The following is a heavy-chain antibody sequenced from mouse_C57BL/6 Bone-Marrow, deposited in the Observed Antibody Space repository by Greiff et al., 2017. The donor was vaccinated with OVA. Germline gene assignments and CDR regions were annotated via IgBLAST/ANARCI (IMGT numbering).Heavy chain of an antibody. V-gene: IGHV1-63*01. Sequence: QVQLQQSGAELVRPGTSVKMSCKASGYTFITYWIGWAKQRPGHGLEWIGDIYPGGGYTNYNEKFKGKATLTADKSSSTAYMQLSSLTSEDSAVYFCARGYYSNPWFAYWGQGTLVTVSA. J-gene: IGHJ3*01. CDR1: GYTFITYW. CDR2: IYPGGGYT. D-gene: IGHD2-5*01. CDR3: ARGYYSNPWFAY.